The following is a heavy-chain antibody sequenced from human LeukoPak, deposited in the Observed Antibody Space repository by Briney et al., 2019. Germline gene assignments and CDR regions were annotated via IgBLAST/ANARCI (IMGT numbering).Heavy chain of an antibody. V-gene: IGHV1-46*01. CDR1: GYTFTSYY. J-gene: IGHJ5*02. CDR3: ARDGYDFWSGYYKGWFDP. D-gene: IGHD3-3*01. CDR2: INPSGGST. Sequence: GASVKVSCKASGYTFTSYYMHWVRQAPGQGLEWMGIINPSGGSTSYAQKFQGRVTMTRDTSTSTVYMELSSLRSEDTAVYYCARDGYDFWSGYYKGWFDPWGQGTLVTVSP.